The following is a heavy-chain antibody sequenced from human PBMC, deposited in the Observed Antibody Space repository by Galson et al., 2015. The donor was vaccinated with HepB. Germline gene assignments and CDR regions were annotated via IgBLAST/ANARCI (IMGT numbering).Heavy chain of an antibody. CDR2: IIPIFGAA. Sequence: SVKVSCKASGSTFSSNAISWVRQAPGQGLEWMGGIIPIFGAANYAQKFQGRVTITADESTSTAYLELSSLKSEDTAVYYCASDGSGWPPAYYMDVWGNGTTVAVSS. CDR3: ASDGSGWPPAYYMDV. CDR1: GSTFSSNA. J-gene: IGHJ6*03. D-gene: IGHD6-19*01. V-gene: IGHV1-69*13.